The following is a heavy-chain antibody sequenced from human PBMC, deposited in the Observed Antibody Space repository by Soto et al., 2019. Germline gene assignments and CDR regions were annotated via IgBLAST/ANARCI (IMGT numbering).Heavy chain of an antibody. CDR2: INHSGST. D-gene: IGHD5-18*01. V-gene: IGHV4-34*01. Sequence: SETLSLTCAVYGGSFSGYYWSWIRQPPGKGLEWIGEINHSGSTNYNPSLKSRVTISVDTSKNQFSLKLSSVTAADTAVYYCARGQERGYSYGFYFDYWGQGTLVTVSS. CDR1: GGSFSGYY. CDR3: ARGQERGYSYGFYFDY. J-gene: IGHJ4*02.